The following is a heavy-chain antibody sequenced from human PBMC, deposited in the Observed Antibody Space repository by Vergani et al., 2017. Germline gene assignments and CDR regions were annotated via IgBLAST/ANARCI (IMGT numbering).Heavy chain of an antibody. D-gene: IGHD3-10*01. J-gene: IGHJ4*02. V-gene: IGHV5-51*01. CDR1: GYSFTSYW. Sequence: EVQLVQSGAEVKKPGESLKISCKGSGYSFTSYWIGWVRQMPGKGLEWMGIIYPGDSDTRYSPSFQGQVTISADKSISTAYLQWSSLKAADTAMYYCARQSSIGYYYGSGSYISYWGQGTLVTVSS. CDR3: ARQSSIGYYYGSGSYISY. CDR2: IYPGDSDT.